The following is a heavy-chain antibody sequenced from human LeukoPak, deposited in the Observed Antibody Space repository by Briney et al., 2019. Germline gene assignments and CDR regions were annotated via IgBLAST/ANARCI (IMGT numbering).Heavy chain of an antibody. D-gene: IGHD2-2*01. CDR3: ARDRSVGGYCSSTSCSPDSWFDP. CDR1: GGSISSYY. V-gene: IGHV4-4*07. J-gene: IGHJ5*02. Sequence: SETLSLICTVSGGSISSYYWSWIRQPAGKGLEWIGRIYTSGSTNYNPSLKSRVTMSVDTSKNQFSLKLSSVTAADTAVYYCARDRSVGGYCSSTSCSPDSWFDPWGQGTLVTVSS. CDR2: IYTSGST.